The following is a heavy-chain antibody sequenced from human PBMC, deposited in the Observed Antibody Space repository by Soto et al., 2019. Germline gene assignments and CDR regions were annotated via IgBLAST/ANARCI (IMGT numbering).Heavy chain of an antibody. D-gene: IGHD2-2*01. CDR1: GFTFSNAW. CDR2: IKSKTDGGTT. Sequence: GGSLRLSCAASGFTFSNAWMSWVRQAPGKGLEWVGRIKSKTDGGTTDYAAPVKGRFTISRDDSKNTLYLQMNSLKTEDTAVYYCTPSPFGWSYCSSTSCYAPYFDYWGQGTLVTVSS. V-gene: IGHV3-15*01. J-gene: IGHJ4*02. CDR3: TPSPFGWSYCSSTSCYAPYFDY.